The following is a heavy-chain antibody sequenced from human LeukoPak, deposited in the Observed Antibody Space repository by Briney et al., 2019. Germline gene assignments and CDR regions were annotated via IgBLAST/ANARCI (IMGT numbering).Heavy chain of an antibody. J-gene: IGHJ4*02. D-gene: IGHD2-2*02. CDR1: GFTFSSYG. CDR2: IRYDGSNK. CDR3: AKDHRYCSSTSCYTGTGFDY. Sequence: GGSLRLSCAASGFTFSSYGMHWVRQAPGKGLEWVAFIRYDGSNKYYADSVKGRFTISRDNSKNTLYLQMNSLRAEDTAVYYCAKDHRYCSSTSCYTGTGFDYWGQGTLVTVSS. V-gene: IGHV3-30*02.